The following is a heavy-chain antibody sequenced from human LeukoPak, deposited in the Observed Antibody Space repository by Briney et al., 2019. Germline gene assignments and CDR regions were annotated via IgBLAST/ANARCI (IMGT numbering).Heavy chain of an antibody. V-gene: IGHV3-30-3*01. J-gene: IGHJ4*02. CDR2: ISYDGSNK. CDR3: AREDGSGSYPVRHRGSRLVDY. CDR1: GFTFSSYA. D-gene: IGHD1-26*01. Sequence: GRSLRLSCAASGFTFSSYAMHWVRQAPGKGLEWVAGISYDGSNKYYADSVKGRFTISRDNSKNTLYLQMNSLRAEDTAVYYCAREDGSGSYPVRHRGSRLVDYWGQGTLVTVSS.